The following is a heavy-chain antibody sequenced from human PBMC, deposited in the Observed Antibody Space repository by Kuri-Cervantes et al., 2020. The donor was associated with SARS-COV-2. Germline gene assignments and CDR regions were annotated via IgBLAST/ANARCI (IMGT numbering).Heavy chain of an antibody. D-gene: IGHD3-22*01. Sequence: GESLKISCAASGFTFSSYGMHWVRQAPGKGLEWVAVIWYDGSNKYYADSVKGRFTISRDNSKNTLYLQMNSLRAEDTAVYYCARDLPYYYDSSGHDFDYWGQGTLVTVSS. CDR3: ARDLPYYYDSSGHDFDY. CDR2: IWYDGSNK. CDR1: GFTFSSYG. J-gene: IGHJ4*02. V-gene: IGHV3-33*08.